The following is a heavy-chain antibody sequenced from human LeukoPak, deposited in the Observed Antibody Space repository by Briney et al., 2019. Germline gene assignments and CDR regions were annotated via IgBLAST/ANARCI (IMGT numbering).Heavy chain of an antibody. CDR3: AKKSGSGPYPLGY. D-gene: IGHD3-10*01. CDR1: GFTFSTYS. Sequence: GGSLRLSCAASGFTFSTYSMSWVRQTPEKGLEWVSVINDNGDTTFYADSVRGRFTISRDNSKNTLYLQMNTLRADDTAIYYCAKKSGSGPYPLGYWGQGTLVTVSS. J-gene: IGHJ4*02. V-gene: IGHV3-23*01. CDR2: INDNGDTT.